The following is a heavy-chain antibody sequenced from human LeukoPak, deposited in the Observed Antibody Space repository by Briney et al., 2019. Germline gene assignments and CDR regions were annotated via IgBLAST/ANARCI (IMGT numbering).Heavy chain of an antibody. CDR2: IYHSGST. Sequence: PSETLSLTCAVSGGSVNSNNWWSWVRQSPEKGLEWIGEIYHSGSTNYNPSLKSRITISLDKSKNQFSLNLYSVTAGDTAVYYCATYLPESSGHRFEYWGQGTLVTVSP. CDR1: GGSVNSNNW. V-gene: IGHV4-4*02. J-gene: IGHJ4*02. CDR3: ATYLPESSGHRFEY. D-gene: IGHD3-22*01.